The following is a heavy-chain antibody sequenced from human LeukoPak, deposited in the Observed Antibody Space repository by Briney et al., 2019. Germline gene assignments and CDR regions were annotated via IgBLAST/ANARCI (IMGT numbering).Heavy chain of an antibody. D-gene: IGHD3-22*01. J-gene: IGHJ4*02. CDR1: GGSISSYY. V-gene: IGHV4-59*01. Sequence: PSETLSLTCTVSGGSISSYYWSWIRQPPGKGLEWIGYIYYSGSTNYNPSLKSRVTISVDTSKNQFSLKLSSVTAADTAVYYCARSVHKRSVAGSSGYYKLFDYWGQGTLVTVSS. CDR3: ARSVHKRSVAGSSGYYKLFDY. CDR2: IYYSGST.